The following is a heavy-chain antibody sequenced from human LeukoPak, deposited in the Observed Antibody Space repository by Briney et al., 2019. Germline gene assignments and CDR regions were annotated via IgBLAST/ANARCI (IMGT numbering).Heavy chain of an antibody. CDR1: GDSISSSSSY. J-gene: IGHJ3*02. Sequence: PSETLSLTCSVSGDSISSSSSYWGWIRQSPGKGLEWIGEVGHTGNTTNYNPSLRSRVTISVDTSKNQFSLKLTSVTAADTAVYFCARELISSRAAFDTWGQGTVVTVSS. CDR3: ARELISSRAAFDT. V-gene: IGHV4-39*07. CDR2: VGHTGNTT. D-gene: IGHD3-16*02.